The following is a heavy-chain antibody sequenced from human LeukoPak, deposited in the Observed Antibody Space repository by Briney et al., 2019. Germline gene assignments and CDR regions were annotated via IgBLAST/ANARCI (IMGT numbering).Heavy chain of an antibody. CDR1: GFTFSSYA. CDR3: ARDLDYAHDAFDI. V-gene: IGHV3-7*01. CDR2: IKQDGSEK. J-gene: IGHJ3*02. D-gene: IGHD4-17*01. Sequence: GGSLRLSCAASGFTFSSYAMSWVRQAPGKGLEWVANIKQDGSEKYYVDSVKGRFTISRDNAKNSLYLQMNSLRAEDTAVYYCARDLDYAHDAFDIWGQGTMVTVSS.